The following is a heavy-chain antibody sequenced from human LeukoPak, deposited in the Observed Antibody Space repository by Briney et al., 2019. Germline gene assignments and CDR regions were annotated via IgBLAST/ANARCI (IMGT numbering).Heavy chain of an antibody. J-gene: IGHJ4*02. CDR3: ARDPRYSGYDYFDY. CDR1: GFTFSSYS. V-gene: IGHV3-48*01. CDR2: IRSNSDTI. Sequence: GGSLRLSCAASGFTFSSYSMNWVRQAPGKGLEWISYIRSNSDTIYYADSVKGRFTISRDNAENSLYLQMSSLRAEDTAVYYCARDPRYSGYDYFDYWGQGTLVTVSS. D-gene: IGHD5-12*01.